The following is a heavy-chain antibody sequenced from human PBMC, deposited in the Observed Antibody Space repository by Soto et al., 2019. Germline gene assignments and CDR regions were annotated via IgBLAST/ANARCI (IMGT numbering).Heavy chain of an antibody. D-gene: IGHD4-4*01. CDR2: ISYDGSNK. CDR1: GFTFSSYA. V-gene: IGHV3-30*04. CDR3: AKDHRSNYDYYYGMDV. J-gene: IGHJ6*02. Sequence: GGSLRLSCAASGFTFSSYAMHWVRQAPGKGLEWVAVISYDGSNKYYADSVKGRFTISRDNSKNTLYLQMNSLRAEDTAVYYCAKDHRSNYDYYYGMDVWGQGTTVTVSS.